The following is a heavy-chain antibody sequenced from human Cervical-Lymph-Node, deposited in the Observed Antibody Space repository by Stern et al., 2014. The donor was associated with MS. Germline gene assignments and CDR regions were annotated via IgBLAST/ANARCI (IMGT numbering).Heavy chain of an antibody. Sequence: EVQLVESGGGLVQPGGSLRLSCAASGFTFSSHWMHWVRQAPGKGLVWVSRIYGDGSSTKYADSVKGRFTISRDNAKSTLYLQMNSLRADDSAVYYCARDAWPAASGPLIDYWGRGTLVTVSS. V-gene: IGHV3-74*03. D-gene: IGHD6-13*01. CDR2: IYGDGSST. CDR3: ARDAWPAASGPLIDY. J-gene: IGHJ4*02. CDR1: GFTFSSHW.